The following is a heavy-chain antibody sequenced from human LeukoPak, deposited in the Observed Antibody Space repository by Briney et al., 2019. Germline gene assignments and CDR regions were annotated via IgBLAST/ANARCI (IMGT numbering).Heavy chain of an antibody. V-gene: IGHV4-39*01. J-gene: IGHJ4*02. Sequence: PSETLSLTGTVSGRSISSSIYYWGWIRQPPGKGLEWIGSIYYSGSSYYNPSLKSRVTISVHTSKNQFSLKLSSVTAADTAVYYCARHVDTATDYFDYWGQGTLVTVSS. CDR1: GRSISSSIYY. CDR2: IYYSGSS. CDR3: ARHVDTATDYFDY. D-gene: IGHD5-18*01.